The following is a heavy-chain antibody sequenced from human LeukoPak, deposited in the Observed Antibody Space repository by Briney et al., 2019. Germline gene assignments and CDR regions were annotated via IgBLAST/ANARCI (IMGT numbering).Heavy chain of an antibody. D-gene: IGHD5-18*01. J-gene: IGHJ4*02. CDR2: IRQDGGAT. Sequence: GGSLRLSCAASGFTFGSYAMTWARQAPGKGLEWLANIRQDGGATYYGGSVKGRFTISRDNAKNPLFLQMNSLRAEDTAVYYCATSKDTAGGPYWGQGTLVTVSS. CDR1: GFTFGSYA. CDR3: ATSKDTAGGPY. V-gene: IGHV3-7*01.